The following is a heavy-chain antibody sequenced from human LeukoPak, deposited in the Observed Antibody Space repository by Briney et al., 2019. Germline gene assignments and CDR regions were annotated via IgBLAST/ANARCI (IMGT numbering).Heavy chain of an antibody. CDR1: GFSFSTSN. Sequence: GGSLRLSCAASGFSFSTSNMNWVRQAPGKGLEWVSYISGSSSTIYYADSVKGRFTISRDNAKNSLYLQMNSLRAEDTAVYYCARDPVDRIAARPPGRGYWGQGTLVTVSS. V-gene: IGHV3-48*04. J-gene: IGHJ4*02. CDR3: ARDPVDRIAARPPGRGY. CDR2: ISGSSSTI. D-gene: IGHD6-6*01.